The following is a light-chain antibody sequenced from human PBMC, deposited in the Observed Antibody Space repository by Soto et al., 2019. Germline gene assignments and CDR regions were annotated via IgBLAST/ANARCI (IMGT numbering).Light chain of an antibody. CDR2: DVS. CDR3: QQYGSSPT. V-gene: IGKV3-20*01. Sequence: EIVLTQSPGTLSLSPGGRASLSCRYSQSVSSSYLAWYQQKPGQAPRLLIYDVSSRATGIPDRFSGSGSGTDFTLTISRLEPEDFAVYYCQQYGSSPTFGQGTKVEIK. CDR1: QSVSSSY. J-gene: IGKJ1*01.